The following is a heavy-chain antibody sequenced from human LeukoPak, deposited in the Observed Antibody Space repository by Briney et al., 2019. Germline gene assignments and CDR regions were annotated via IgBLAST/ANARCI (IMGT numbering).Heavy chain of an antibody. CDR3: ARQGAAGKYYYYYMDV. J-gene: IGHJ6*03. CDR1: GSFFPIYW. Sequence: GAFLKSSCPGAGSFFPIYWIGWVRAPRGRGLGWRGIIYPDDSTTIYGPSFQGQVTISADKSINTAYLEWSSLKASDTAIYYCARQGAAGKYYYYYMDVWGKGTTVTVSS. CDR2: IYPDDSTT. V-gene: IGHV5-51*01. D-gene: IGHD6-13*01.